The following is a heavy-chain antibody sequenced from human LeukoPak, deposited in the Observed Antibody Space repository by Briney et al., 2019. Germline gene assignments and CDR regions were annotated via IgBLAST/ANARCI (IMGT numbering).Heavy chain of an antibody. CDR2: IYPGDSDT. J-gene: IGHJ4*02. Sequence: GVPLKISCMGSGYSFTSYWIGCVRQLPAKGLEWMGIIYPGDSDTRYSPSFQGQVTISADKSISTAYLQWSSLKASDTAMYYCARRRGWYDGEFDYWGQGNLVTVSS. D-gene: IGHD6-19*01. V-gene: IGHV5-51*01. CDR1: GYSFTSYW. CDR3: ARRRGWYDGEFDY.